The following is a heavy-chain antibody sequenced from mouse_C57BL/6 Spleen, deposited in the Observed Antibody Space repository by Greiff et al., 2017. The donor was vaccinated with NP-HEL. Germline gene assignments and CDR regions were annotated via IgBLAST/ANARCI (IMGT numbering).Heavy chain of an antibody. V-gene: IGHV1-52*01. D-gene: IGHD1-1*01. Sequence: VQLQQPGAELVRPGSSVKLSCKASGYTFTSYWMHWVKQRPIQGLEWIGNIDPSDSETHYNQKFKDKATLTVDKSSSTAYMQLSSLTSEDSAVYYCARSRYYDSEGYYAMDYWGQGTSVTVSS. J-gene: IGHJ4*01. CDR2: IDPSDSET. CDR3: ARSRYYDSEGYYAMDY. CDR1: GYTFTSYW.